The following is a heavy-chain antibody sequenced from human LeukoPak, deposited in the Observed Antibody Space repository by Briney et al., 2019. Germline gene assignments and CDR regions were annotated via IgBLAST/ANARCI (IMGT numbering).Heavy chain of an antibody. CDR1: GFTFSDYY. Sequence: GGSLGLSCVASGFTFSDYYMSWIRQAPGKGLEWVSHISSRGTITYYADSVKGRFTISRDNAKNSLCLQMNSLRAEDTAVYYCARTAYYYDSSGYDDAFDIWGQGTMVTVSS. CDR2: ISSRGTIT. J-gene: IGHJ3*02. V-gene: IGHV3-11*01. CDR3: ARTAYYYDSSGYDDAFDI. D-gene: IGHD3-22*01.